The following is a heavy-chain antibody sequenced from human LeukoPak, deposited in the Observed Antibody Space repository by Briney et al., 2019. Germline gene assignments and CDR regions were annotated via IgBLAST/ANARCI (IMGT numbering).Heavy chain of an antibody. V-gene: IGHV3-74*01. J-gene: IGHJ5*01. Sequence: GGSLRLSCAASGFTFSSYWMHWVRQAPGKGLVWVSRINSDGSTTSHADSVKGRFTISRDSAKNTLFLQMNSLRAEDTAVYYCARGGSSSWYGSWGQGTLVTVSS. CDR1: GFTFSSYW. CDR2: INSDGSTT. CDR3: ARGGSSSWYGS. D-gene: IGHD6-13*01.